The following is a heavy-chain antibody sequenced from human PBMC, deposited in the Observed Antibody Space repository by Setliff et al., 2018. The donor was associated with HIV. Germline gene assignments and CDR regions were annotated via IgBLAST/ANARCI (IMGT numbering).Heavy chain of an antibody. Sequence: PSETLSLTCTVSGGSFTSRSYYWGWIRQPPGKGLEWIGSIFYSGNTYYTPSLKSRVTISVDTSKNQFSLNLTSVTAADTAVYYCARSKTFYDFWGGYYTHGAFKIWGLGTMVTVSS. CDR1: GGSFTSRSYY. J-gene: IGHJ3*02. V-gene: IGHV4-39*01. CDR3: ARSKTFYDFWGGYYTHGAFKI. D-gene: IGHD3-3*01. CDR2: IFYSGNT.